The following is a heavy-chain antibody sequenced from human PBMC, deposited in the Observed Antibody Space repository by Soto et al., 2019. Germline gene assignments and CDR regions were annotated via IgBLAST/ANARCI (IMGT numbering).Heavy chain of an antibody. CDR2: ISTYNGDT. V-gene: IGHV1-18*04. J-gene: IGHJ4*02. CDR1: GYTFTDYG. D-gene: IGHD2-2*01. CDR3: AREYCSSTSCYGSDF. Sequence: VPVNVSCKASGYTFTDYGITWVPQSPGQGLDWMGWISTYNGDTNYAQNLQGRVTMTTDTSTSTAYMDLTSLRSDDTAVYYCAREYCSSTSCYGSDFWGQGILVNVSS.